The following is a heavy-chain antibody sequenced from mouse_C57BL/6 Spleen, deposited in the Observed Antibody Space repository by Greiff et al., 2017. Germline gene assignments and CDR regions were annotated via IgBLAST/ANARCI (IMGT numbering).Heavy chain of an antibody. Sequence: VQLQQSGAELVRPGASVTLSCKASGYTFTDYEMHWVKQTPVHGLEWIGAIDPETGGTAYNQKFKGKAILTADKSSSTAYMELRSLTSEDSAVYYCTSRATTVGADYWGQGTTLTVSS. D-gene: IGHD1-1*01. J-gene: IGHJ2*01. V-gene: IGHV1-15*01. CDR2: IDPETGGT. CDR1: GYTFTDYE. CDR3: TSRATTVGADY.